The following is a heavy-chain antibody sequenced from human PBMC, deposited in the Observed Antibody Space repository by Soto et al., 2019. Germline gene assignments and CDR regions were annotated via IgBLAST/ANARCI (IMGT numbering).Heavy chain of an antibody. J-gene: IGHJ4*02. CDR2: IYWDDDK. Sequence: SGPTLVNPTQTPSLTCPLSGFSLSTSGVGVGWIRQPPGKALEWLSLIYWDDDKRYSPSLKSRLTITKDTSKNQVVLTMTNMDPVDTATYYCAHISTVTTLTHYFDYWGQGTLVTVSS. CDR3: AHISTVTTLTHYFDY. V-gene: IGHV2-5*02. CDR1: GFSLSTSGVG. D-gene: IGHD4-17*01.